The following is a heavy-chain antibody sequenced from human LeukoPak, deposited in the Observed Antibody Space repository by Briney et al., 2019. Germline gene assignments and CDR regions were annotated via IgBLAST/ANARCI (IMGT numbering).Heavy chain of an antibody. J-gene: IGHJ4*02. CDR1: GFTLTSSA. Sequence: GGSLRLSCAASGFTLTSSAMSWVRQAPGKGLEWVSGISGDGINIYYVDSVKGRFTISRDKSKNTLHLQMNSLRTEDSAVYYCARDKARDDILTGSLFDYWGQGILVTVSS. CDR2: ISGDGINI. D-gene: IGHD3-9*01. V-gene: IGHV3-23*01. CDR3: ARDKARDDILTGSLFDY.